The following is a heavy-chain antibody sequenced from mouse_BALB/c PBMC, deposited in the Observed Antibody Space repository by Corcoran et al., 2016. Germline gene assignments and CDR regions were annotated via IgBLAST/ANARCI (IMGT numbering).Heavy chain of an antibody. CDR1: GYSFTSYY. CDR2: IDPFNGGT. J-gene: IGHJ3*01. Sequence: EIQLQQSGPELMKPGASVKISCKASGYSFTSYYMHWVKQSHGKSLEWIGYIDPFNGGTSYNQKFKGKATLTVDKSSSTAYMHLSSLTSEDSAVYYCARSSYLSFAYWGQGTLVTVSA. V-gene: IGHV1S135*01. CDR3: ARSSYLSFAY.